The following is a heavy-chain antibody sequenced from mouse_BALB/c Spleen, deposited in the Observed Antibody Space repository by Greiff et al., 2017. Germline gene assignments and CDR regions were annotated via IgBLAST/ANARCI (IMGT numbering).Heavy chain of an antibody. D-gene: IGHD1-1*01. CDR3: ARSLYYYGSSFDY. Sequence: ESGPGILQPSQTLSLTCSFSGFSLSTSGMGVSWIRQPSGKGLEWLAHIYWDDDKRYNPSLKSRLTISKDTSSNQVFLKITSVDTADTATYYCARSLYYYGSSFDYWGQGTTLTVSS. J-gene: IGHJ2*01. CDR1: GFSLSTSGMG. V-gene: IGHV8-12*01. CDR2: IYWDDDK.